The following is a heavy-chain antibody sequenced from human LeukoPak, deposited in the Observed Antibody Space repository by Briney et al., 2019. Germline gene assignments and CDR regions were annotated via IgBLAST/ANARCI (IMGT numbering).Heavy chain of an antibody. CDR3: ARHRSKWLQSSFDY. CDR2: IYHSGST. CDR1: GYSISSGYY. V-gene: IGHV4-38-2*02. J-gene: IGHJ4*02. D-gene: IGHD5-24*01. Sequence: PSETLSLTCTVSGYSISSGYYWGWIRPPPGKGLEWIGSIYHSGSTYYNPSLKSRVTISVDTSKNQFSLKLNSVTAADTAVYYCARHRSKWLQSSFDYWGQGTLVTVSS.